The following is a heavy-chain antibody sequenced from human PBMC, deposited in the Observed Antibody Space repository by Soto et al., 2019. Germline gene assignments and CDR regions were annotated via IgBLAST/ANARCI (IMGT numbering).Heavy chain of an antibody. Sequence: PGGSLRLSCAASGFTVSSNYMSWVRQAPGKGLEWVSVIYSGGSTYYADSVKGRFTISRDNSKNTLYLQMNSLRAEDTAVYYCARDPSAENWGSRGYYYYGMDVWGQGTTVTVSS. V-gene: IGHV3-53*01. D-gene: IGHD7-27*01. CDR3: ARDPSAENWGSRGYYYYGMDV. CDR2: IYSGGST. CDR1: GFTVSSNY. J-gene: IGHJ6*02.